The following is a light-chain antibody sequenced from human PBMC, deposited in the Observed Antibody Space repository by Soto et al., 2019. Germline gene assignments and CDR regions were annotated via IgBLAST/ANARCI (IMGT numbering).Light chain of an antibody. Sequence: EIVLTQSPGTLFLSPGEEATLSCRSSQSVSSSYLAWYQQKPGQAPRLLIYGASIRATGIPARFSGSGSGTEFTLTISSLQSEDFAVYYCQHYNNWPPWTLGQGTKVDIK. CDR2: GAS. J-gene: IGKJ1*01. V-gene: IGKV3-15*01. CDR1: QSVSSSY. CDR3: QHYNNWPPWT.